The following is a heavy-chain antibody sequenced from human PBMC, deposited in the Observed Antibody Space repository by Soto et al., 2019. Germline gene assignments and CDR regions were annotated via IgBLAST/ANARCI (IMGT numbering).Heavy chain of an antibody. Sequence: GGSLRLSCAASGFTFSSYAMSWVRQAPGKGLEWVSAISCSGGSTYYADSVKGRFTISRDNSKNTLYLQMNSVRAEDTAVYYGAKEGRWFGEKFFDIWGQGTMVTVSS. D-gene: IGHD3-10*01. CDR1: GFTFSSYA. V-gene: IGHV3-23*01. CDR2: ISCSGGST. J-gene: IGHJ3*02. CDR3: AKEGRWFGEKFFDI.